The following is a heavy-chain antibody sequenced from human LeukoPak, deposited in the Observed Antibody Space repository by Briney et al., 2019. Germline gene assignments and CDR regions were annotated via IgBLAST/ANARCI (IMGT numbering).Heavy chain of an antibody. CDR2: ISAYNGNT. Sequence: ASVKVSCKASGYTFTRYGIRWVRQAPGQGLAWMGWISAYNGNTNYAQKLQGRVTMTTDTSTSTAYMELRSLRSDDTAVYYCARDRGVTPRFDYWGQGTLVTVSS. V-gene: IGHV1-18*01. J-gene: IGHJ4*02. CDR3: ARDRGVTPRFDY. D-gene: IGHD2-21*02. CDR1: GYTFTRYG.